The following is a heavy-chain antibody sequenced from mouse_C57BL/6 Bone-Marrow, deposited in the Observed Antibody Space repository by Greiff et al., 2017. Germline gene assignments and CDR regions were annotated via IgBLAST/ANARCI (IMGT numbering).Heavy chain of an antibody. Sequence: EVKLMESVAELVRPGASVKLSCTASGFNIKNTYMHWVKQSPEQGLEWIGRIDPANGNTKYAPKFPGKATITADTSSNTAYLQLSSLTSEDTAIYYCAPYSYYGSAWYFDVRGTKTTVTVSS. V-gene: IGHV14-3*01. CDR2: IDPANGNT. CDR1: GFNIKNTY. CDR3: APYSYYGSAWYFDV. J-gene: IGHJ1*03. D-gene: IGHD1-1*01.